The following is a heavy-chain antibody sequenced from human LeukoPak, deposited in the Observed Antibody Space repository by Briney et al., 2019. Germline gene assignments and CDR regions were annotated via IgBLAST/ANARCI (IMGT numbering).Heavy chain of an antibody. V-gene: IGHV1-46*04. CDR3: ARGAYNYYMDV. CDR2: INPSGGST. CDR1: GYTFTDYY. D-gene: IGHD3-16*01. Sequence: ASVKVSCKASGYTFTDYYMHWVRQAPGQGLEWMGIINPSGGSTSYAQMLQGRVTITSDMSTSTVYLELSSLTSEDTAVYYCARGAYNYYMDVWGKGTTVTVSS. J-gene: IGHJ6*03.